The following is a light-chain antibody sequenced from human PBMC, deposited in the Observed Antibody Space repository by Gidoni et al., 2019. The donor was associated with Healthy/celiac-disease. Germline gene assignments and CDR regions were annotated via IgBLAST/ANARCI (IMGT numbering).Light chain of an antibody. Sequence: DIVLTQSPATLSLSPGERATISCRASQSVSSYLAWYQQKPGQAPRLLIYDASNRATGIPARFSGSGSGTDFTLTISSLEPEDFAVYYCQQRSNWPPGYTFGQGTKLEIK. V-gene: IGKV3-11*01. CDR1: QSVSSY. CDR3: QQRSNWPPGYT. J-gene: IGKJ2*01. CDR2: DAS.